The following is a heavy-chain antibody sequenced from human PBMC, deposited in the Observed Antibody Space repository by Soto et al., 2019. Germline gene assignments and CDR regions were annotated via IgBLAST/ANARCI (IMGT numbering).Heavy chain of an antibody. D-gene: IGHD6-13*01. CDR1: GFTFNNYA. V-gene: IGHV3-30*18. Sequence: QVQLVESGGGVVQPGRSLRLSCVASGFTFNNYAFHWVRQAPGTGLEWVAVISNDGSDKYYADSVKGRFTFSRDSSKNTLHLQMDSLRAEDTAVYYCAKVRIAPAKPFYFDSWGQGTLVTVSS. J-gene: IGHJ4*02. CDR2: ISNDGSDK. CDR3: AKVRIAPAKPFYFDS.